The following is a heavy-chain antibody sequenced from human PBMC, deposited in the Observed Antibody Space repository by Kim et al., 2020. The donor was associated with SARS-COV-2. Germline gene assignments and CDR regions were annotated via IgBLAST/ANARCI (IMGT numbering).Heavy chain of an antibody. J-gene: IGHJ4*02. D-gene: IGHD3-10*01. V-gene: IGHV3-23*01. CDR3: AKGFYYGSKGPFDY. Sequence: ADSVKGRFTISRDNSKNTLYLQMNSLRAEDTAVYYCAKGFYYGSKGPFDYWGQGTLVTVSS.